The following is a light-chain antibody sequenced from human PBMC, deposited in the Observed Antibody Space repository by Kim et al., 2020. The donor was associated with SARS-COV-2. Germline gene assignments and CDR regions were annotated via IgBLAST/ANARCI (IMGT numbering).Light chain of an antibody. CDR2: GKN. Sequence: SSELTQDPAVSVALGQTVRITCQGDSLRSYYASWYQQKPGQAPVLVIYGKNNRPSGIPDRFSGSSSGNTASLTITGAQAEDEADYYCNSRDSSGNHPGVFGGGTKLTV. CDR1: SLRSYY. V-gene: IGLV3-19*01. J-gene: IGLJ2*01. CDR3: NSRDSSGNHPGV.